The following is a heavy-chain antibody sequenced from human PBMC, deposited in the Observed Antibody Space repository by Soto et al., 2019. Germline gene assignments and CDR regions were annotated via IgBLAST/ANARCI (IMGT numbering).Heavy chain of an antibody. D-gene: IGHD1-26*01. V-gene: IGHV1-24*01. CDR3: ATAPYSGSYGWFDP. J-gene: IGHJ5*02. Sequence: GASVKVSCMVSGYTLTELSMHWVRQAPGKGLEWMGGFDPEDGETIYAQKFQGRVTMTEDTSTDTAYMELSSLRSEDTAVYYCATAPYSGSYGWFDPWGQGTLVTVSS. CDR1: GYTLTELS. CDR2: FDPEDGET.